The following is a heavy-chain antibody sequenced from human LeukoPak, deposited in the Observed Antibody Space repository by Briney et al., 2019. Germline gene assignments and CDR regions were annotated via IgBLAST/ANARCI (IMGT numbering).Heavy chain of an antibody. D-gene: IGHD3-10*01. Sequence: GESLKISCKGSGYSFTSYWIGWVRQMPGKGLEWMGIIYPGDSDTTYSPSFQGQVTISADKSISTAYLQWSSLKASDTAMYYCARPYYYGSGSYWDAFDIWGQGTMVTVSS. CDR1: GYSFTSYW. V-gene: IGHV5-51*01. J-gene: IGHJ3*02. CDR3: ARPYYYGSGSYWDAFDI. CDR2: IYPGDSDT.